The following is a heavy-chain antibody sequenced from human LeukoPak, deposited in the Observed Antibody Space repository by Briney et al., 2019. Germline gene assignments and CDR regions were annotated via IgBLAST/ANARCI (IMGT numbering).Heavy chain of an antibody. V-gene: IGHV3-64*01. CDR2: ISSNGGST. D-gene: IGHD6-13*01. CDR1: GFTFSSYA. Sequence: GGSLRLSCAASGFTFSSYAMHWVRQAPGKGLEYVSAISSNGGSTYYANSVKGRFTISRDNSKNTLYLQMGSLRAEDMAVYYCARDPLLPGMAAAGPFDYWGQGTLVTVSS. CDR3: ARDPLLPGMAAAGPFDY. J-gene: IGHJ4*02.